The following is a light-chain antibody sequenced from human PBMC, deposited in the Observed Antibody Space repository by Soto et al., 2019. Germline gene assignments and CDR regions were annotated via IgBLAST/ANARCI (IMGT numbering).Light chain of an antibody. J-gene: IGKJ1*01. CDR1: QSVSSSY. V-gene: IGKV3-20*01. CDR2: GAS. CDR3: QQYGSSPPWT. Sequence: EVVLTQSPGTLSFSPGERATLSCRGSQSVSSSYLAWYQQKPGQAPRLLIYGASSRATGIPDRFSGSGSGTDFTLTISRLEPEDFAVYYCQQYGSSPPWTFGQGTKVDIK.